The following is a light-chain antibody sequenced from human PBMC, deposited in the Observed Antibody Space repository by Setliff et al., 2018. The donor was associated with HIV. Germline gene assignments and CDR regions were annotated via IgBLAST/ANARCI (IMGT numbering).Light chain of an antibody. CDR2: DVS. V-gene: IGLV2-14*03. J-gene: IGLJ1*01. Sequence: PASVSGSPGQSITISCSGTSSDVGSYNFVSWYQQHPGKAPQLIIYDVSQRPSGVSSRFSGSKSGNTASLTISGLQAEDQADYYCCSYTSSLTYVFGTGTKVTVL. CDR1: SSDVGSYNF. CDR3: CSYTSSLTYV.